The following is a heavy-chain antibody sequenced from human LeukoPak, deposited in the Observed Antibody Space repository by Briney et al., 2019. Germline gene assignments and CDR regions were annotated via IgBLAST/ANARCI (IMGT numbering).Heavy chain of an antibody. Sequence: SLRLSCAASGLTFDDYAMHWVRQAPGKGLEWVSGISWNSGSIGYADSVKGRFTISRDNAKNSLYLQMNSLRAEDTALYYCAKDMAGFSGSYSWGQGTLVTVSS. D-gene: IGHD1-26*01. CDR2: ISWNSGSI. CDR1: GLTFDDYA. CDR3: AKDMAGFSGSYS. V-gene: IGHV3-9*01. J-gene: IGHJ4*02.